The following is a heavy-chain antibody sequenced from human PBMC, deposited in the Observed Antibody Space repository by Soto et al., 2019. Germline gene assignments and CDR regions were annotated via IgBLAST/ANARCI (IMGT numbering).Heavy chain of an antibody. J-gene: IGHJ4*02. V-gene: IGHV4-31*03. D-gene: IGHD6-13*01. CDR1: GGSISSGGYY. Sequence: SETLSLTCTVSGGSISSGGYYWSWIRQHPGKGLEWIGYIYYSGSTYYNPSLKSRVTISVDTSKNQFSLKLSSVTAADTAVYYCARATQYSSSWYFDYWGQGTLVTVSS. CDR3: ARATQYSSSWYFDY. CDR2: IYYSGST.